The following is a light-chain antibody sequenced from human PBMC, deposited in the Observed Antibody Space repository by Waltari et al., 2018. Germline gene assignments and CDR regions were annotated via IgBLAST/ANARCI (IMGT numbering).Light chain of an antibody. CDR2: DAT. CDR3: LQHDNMPYT. J-gene: IGKJ2*01. CDR1: QDIDDD. Sequence: ETTLTQSPPFITATPGDKVNISYKASQDIDDDVNWYQQKPGKASVFIIQDATSLVPGISPRFSGSGYGTDFTLSINNIESEDAAYYFCLQHDNMPYTFGQGTKLEIK. V-gene: IGKV5-2*01.